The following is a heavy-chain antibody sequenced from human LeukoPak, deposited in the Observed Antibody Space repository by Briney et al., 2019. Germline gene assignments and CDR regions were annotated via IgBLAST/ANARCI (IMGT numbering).Heavy chain of an antibody. J-gene: IGHJ4*02. CDR3: AKDLFVTDYYDSSGYYFDY. D-gene: IGHD3-22*01. V-gene: IGHV3-23*01. CDR2: ISGSGGST. Sequence: GGSLRLSCAASGFTFSSYAMSWVRQAPGKGLEWVSVISGSGGSTYYADSVKGRFTISRDNSKNTLYLQMNSLRAEDTAVYYCAKDLFVTDYYDSSGYYFDYWGQGTLVTVSS. CDR1: GFTFSSYA.